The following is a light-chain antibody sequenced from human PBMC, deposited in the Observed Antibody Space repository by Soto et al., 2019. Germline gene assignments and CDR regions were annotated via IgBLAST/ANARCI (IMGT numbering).Light chain of an antibody. V-gene: IGKV1-13*02. J-gene: IGKJ1*01. CDR3: QQFNSYPWT. CDR1: QGISSA. Sequence: AVQLTQSPSSLSASVGDRVTITCRASQGISSALAWYQQKPGKAPKLLIYDASSLESGVPSRCSGSGSGTDFTLTISSLQPEDFATYYCQQFNSYPWTFGQGTKVEIK. CDR2: DAS.